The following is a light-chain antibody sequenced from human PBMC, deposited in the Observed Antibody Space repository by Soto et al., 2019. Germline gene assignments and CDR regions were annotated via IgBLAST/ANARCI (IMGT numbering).Light chain of an antibody. Sequence: DIQMTQSPSTLSASVGDRVTITCRVSQSISSWLAWYQQKPGKAPKLLIYDASSLKSGVPSRFSGSGSGTEFTLTISSLQPDDFATYYCQQYNSYWTFDQGTKVEIK. CDR2: DAS. CDR3: QQYNSYWT. J-gene: IGKJ1*01. CDR1: QSISSW. V-gene: IGKV1-5*01.